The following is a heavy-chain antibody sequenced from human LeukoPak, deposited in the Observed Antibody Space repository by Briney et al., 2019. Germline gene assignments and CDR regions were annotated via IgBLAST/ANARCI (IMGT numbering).Heavy chain of an antibody. J-gene: IGHJ4*02. CDR3: ARVQGSSGPGIFEY. D-gene: IGHD6-19*01. CDR1: GFTFTNYW. Sequence: PGGSLRLSCAASGFTFTNYWMGWVRQAPGKGLEWVANIKQDGSEKYYVESVKGRFTVSRDNAKNSLYPQMNSLRAEDTAVYYCARVQGSSGPGIFEYWGQGTLVTVSS. CDR2: IKQDGSEK. V-gene: IGHV3-7*01.